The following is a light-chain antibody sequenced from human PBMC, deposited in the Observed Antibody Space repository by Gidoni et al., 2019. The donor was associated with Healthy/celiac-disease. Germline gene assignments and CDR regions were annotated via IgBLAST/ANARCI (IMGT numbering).Light chain of an antibody. Sequence: QSVLTQPPSVSAAPGQKVTISCSGSSSNIGNNYVSCYQQLPGTAPTLLSYDNNKRPSGIPDRFSGAKSGTSATLGIAGLQTGDEADYYCGTWDSSLSAWVFGGGTKLTVL. CDR3: GTWDSSLSAWV. V-gene: IGLV1-51*01. CDR1: SSNIGNNY. CDR2: DNN. J-gene: IGLJ3*02.